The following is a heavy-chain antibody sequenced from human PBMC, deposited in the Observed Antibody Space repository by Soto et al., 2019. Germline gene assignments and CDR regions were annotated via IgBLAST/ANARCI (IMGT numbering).Heavy chain of an antibody. D-gene: IGHD3-22*01. CDR3: ARGGYYDSSGSRNYHYYGMNV. V-gene: IGHV1-18*04. CDR1: GYIITSYY. CDR2: INPFDGNT. Sequence: GASVKVSCKASGYIITSYYIHWVRQAPGQGLEWMGWINPFDGNTKYAQILQGRVSMTTDTSTKTAYMEVRSLRSDDTAVYYCARGGYYDSSGSRNYHYYGMNVWGQGTTVTVSS. J-gene: IGHJ6*02.